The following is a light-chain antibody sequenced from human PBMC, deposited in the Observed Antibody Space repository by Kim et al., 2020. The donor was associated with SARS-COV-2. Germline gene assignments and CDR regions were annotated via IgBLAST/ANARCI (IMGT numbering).Light chain of an antibody. J-gene: IGKJ4*01. V-gene: IGKV1D-12*01. CDR3: QQANSFPPT. Sequence: VFVGDRVTISCRASQGVNNYLAWYQRKPGQAPKLRIYAASTLQTGVPSRFTGSGSGTDFTLTISSLQPEDSATYYCQQANSFPPTFGGGTKVDIK. CDR1: QGVNNY. CDR2: AAS.